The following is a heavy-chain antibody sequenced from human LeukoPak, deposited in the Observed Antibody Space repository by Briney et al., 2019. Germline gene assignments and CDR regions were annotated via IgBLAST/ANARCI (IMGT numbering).Heavy chain of an antibody. CDR1: GDSVSSNSAA. CDR2: TYYRSKWYN. V-gene: IGHV6-1*01. CDR3: AGTRRRVQTYYYYMDV. D-gene: IGHD6-25*01. Sequence: SQTLSLTCAISGDSVSSNSAAWNWIRQSPSRGLEWLGRTYYRSKWYNDYAVSVKSRITINPDTSKNQSSLQLNSVTPEDTAVYYCAGTRRRVQTYYYYMDVWGKGTTVTVSS. J-gene: IGHJ6*03.